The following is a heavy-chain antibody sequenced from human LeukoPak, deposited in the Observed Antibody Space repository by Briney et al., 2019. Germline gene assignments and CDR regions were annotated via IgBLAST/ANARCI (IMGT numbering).Heavy chain of an antibody. V-gene: IGHV3-30*04. CDR1: GFTFSSYA. J-gene: IGHJ4*02. CDR2: ISYDGSNK. CDR3: ARGHYGLDY. Sequence: AGGSLRLSCAASGFTFSSYAMHWVRQAPGKGLEWVAVISYDGSNKYYADSVKGRFTISRDNSKNTLSLQMNSLRAEDTALYYCARGHYGLDYWGQGTLVTVSS. D-gene: IGHD3-10*01.